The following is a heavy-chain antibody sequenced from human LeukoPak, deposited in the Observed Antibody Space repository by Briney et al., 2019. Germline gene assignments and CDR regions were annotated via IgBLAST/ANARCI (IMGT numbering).Heavy chain of an antibody. Sequence: GGSLRLSCAASGFTFSSYGMHWVRQAPGKGLEWVAVISYDGSNKYYADSVKGRFTISRDNSKNTLYLQMNSLRAEDTAVYYCAKKGNYCSSTNCYGSPVPWFDPWGQGTLVTVSS. V-gene: IGHV3-30*18. CDR3: AKKGNYCSSTNCYGSPVPWFDP. D-gene: IGHD2-2*01. CDR1: GFTFSSYG. J-gene: IGHJ5*02. CDR2: ISYDGSNK.